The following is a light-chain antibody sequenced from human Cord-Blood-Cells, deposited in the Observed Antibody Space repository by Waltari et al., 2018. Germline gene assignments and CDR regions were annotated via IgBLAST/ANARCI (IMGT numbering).Light chain of an antibody. V-gene: IGKV3-15*01. CDR1: QSVSRN. CDR3: QQYNNWPPWT. CDR2: GSS. J-gene: IGKJ1*01. Sequence: EIVMTQSPATLSVSQGERATLSCRASQSVSRNLALYQQKPGQAPRLLIYGSSTRATGIPARFSGSGSGTEFTLTISSLQSEDFAVYYCQQYNNWPPWTFGQGTKVEIK.